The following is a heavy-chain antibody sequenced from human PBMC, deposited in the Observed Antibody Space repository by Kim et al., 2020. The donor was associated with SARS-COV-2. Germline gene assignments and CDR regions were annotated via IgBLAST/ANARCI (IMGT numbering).Heavy chain of an antibody. CDR3: ATYSSGLYYFDY. V-gene: IGHV3-23*03. D-gene: IGHD6-19*01. Sequence: YHAHPVKARFTISRNHSKDTLYLQMNSLRAEDTAVYYCATYSSGLYYFDYWGQGTLVTVSS. J-gene: IGHJ4*02.